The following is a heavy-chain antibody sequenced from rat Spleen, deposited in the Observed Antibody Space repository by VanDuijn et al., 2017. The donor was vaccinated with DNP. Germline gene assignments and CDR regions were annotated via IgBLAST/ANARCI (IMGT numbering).Heavy chain of an antibody. Sequence: EVQLVESGGGLVQPGRSLKLSCAASGFTFSDYYMAWVRQAPTKGLELVAFISYYGDDIHYGDSVKGRFTISRDNAKSTLYLQMNSLRSEDMATYYCVRWNSGHFDYWGQGVMVTVSS. D-gene: IGHD4-3*01. CDR1: GFTFSDYY. CDR3: VRWNSGHFDY. V-gene: IGHV5-22*01. J-gene: IGHJ2*01. CDR2: ISYYGDDI.